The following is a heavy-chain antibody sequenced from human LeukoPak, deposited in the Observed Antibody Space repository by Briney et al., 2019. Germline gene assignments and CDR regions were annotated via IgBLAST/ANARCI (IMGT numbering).Heavy chain of an antibody. D-gene: IGHD1-26*01. Sequence: GGSLRLSCAASGFTFSSYAGSWVRQAPGRGLEWVSAISGSSGSAYYADSVKGRFTISRDNFKNTLYLQMNSLRAEDTAVYYCAKDRERATNAPDYWGQGTLVTVSS. CDR2: ISGSSGSA. J-gene: IGHJ4*02. V-gene: IGHV3-23*01. CDR3: AKDRERATNAPDY. CDR1: GFTFSSYA.